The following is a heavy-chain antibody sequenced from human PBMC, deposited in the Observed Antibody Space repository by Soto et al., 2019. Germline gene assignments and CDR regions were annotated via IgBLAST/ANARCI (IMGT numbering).Heavy chain of an antibody. V-gene: IGHV1-3*01. CDR3: ARGHSSGWPHYYYYGMDV. Sequence: QVQLEHSGAEVKKPGASVKVSCKASGYTFTIYSIHWVRQAPGQRLEWMGWINPDNGNAKYSQKFQGRVTITRDPSASTANMELSSLRSEDTAVYYCARGHSSGWPHYYYYGMDVWGQGTTVTVSS. CDR1: GYTFTIYS. J-gene: IGHJ6*02. CDR2: INPDNGNA. D-gene: IGHD6-19*01.